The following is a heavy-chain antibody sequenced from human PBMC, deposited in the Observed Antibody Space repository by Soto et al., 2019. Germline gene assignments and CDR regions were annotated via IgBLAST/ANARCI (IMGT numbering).Heavy chain of an antibody. CDR2: ISAYNGNT. Sequence: QVQLVQSGAEVKKPGASVKVSCKASGYTFTSYGISWVRQAPGQGLEWMGWISAYNGNTNYAQKLQGRVTMTIDTSTSTAYMELRRLRSDDTAVYYCARINGGYSRQRYGMDVWGQGTMVTVSS. CDR3: ARINGGYSRQRYGMDV. V-gene: IGHV1-18*01. D-gene: IGHD5-18*01. CDR1: GYTFTSYG. J-gene: IGHJ6*02.